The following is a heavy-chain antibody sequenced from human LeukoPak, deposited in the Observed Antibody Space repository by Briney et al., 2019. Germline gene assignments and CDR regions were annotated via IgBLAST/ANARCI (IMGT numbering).Heavy chain of an antibody. Sequence: PGGSLRLSCAASGFTFRSYAMHWVRQAPGKGLEWVANINQDGSEKYYVDSVKGRFTISRDNAKNSLYLQMNSLRAEDTAVYYCARDVATISNWFDPWGQGTLVTVSS. CDR1: GFTFRSYA. CDR3: ARDVATISNWFDP. J-gene: IGHJ5*02. CDR2: INQDGSEK. V-gene: IGHV3-7*01. D-gene: IGHD5-24*01.